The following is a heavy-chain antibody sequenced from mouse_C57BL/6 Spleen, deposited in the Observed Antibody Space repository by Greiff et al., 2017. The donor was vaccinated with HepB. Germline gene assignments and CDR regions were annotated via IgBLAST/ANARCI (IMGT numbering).Heavy chain of an antibody. Sequence: VQLQQSGAELVRPGASVKLSCTASGFNIKDDYMHWVKQRPEQGLEWMGWIDPENGDTEYASKFQGKATITADTSSNTAYLQLSSLTSEDTAGYYCTLYDVDLWFAYWGQGTLVTVSA. CDR2: IDPENGDT. J-gene: IGHJ3*01. D-gene: IGHD2-3*01. V-gene: IGHV14-4*01. CDR3: TLYDVDLWFAY. CDR1: GFNIKDDY.